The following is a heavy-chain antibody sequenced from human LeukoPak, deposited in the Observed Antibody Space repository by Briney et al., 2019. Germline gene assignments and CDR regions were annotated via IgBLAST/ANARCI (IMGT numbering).Heavy chain of an antibody. Sequence: ASETLSLTCTVSGGSISSYYWSWIRQPPAKGLEWIGYIYYSGSTNYNPSLKSRVAISVDTSKNQFSLKLSSVTAADTAVYYCAAVAATRDYYGMDVWGQGTTVTVSS. CDR2: IYYSGST. CDR1: GGSISSYY. CDR3: AAVAATRDYYGMDV. V-gene: IGHV4-59*08. D-gene: IGHD2-15*01. J-gene: IGHJ6*02.